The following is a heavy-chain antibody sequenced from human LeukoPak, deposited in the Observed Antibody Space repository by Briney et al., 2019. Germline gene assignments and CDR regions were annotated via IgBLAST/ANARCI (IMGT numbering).Heavy chain of an antibody. CDR1: GGSLNTYY. V-gene: IGHV4-4*07. CDR2: IYSSGST. J-gene: IGHJ4*02. D-gene: IGHD6-13*01. CDR3: AREPSYSSSWYGY. Sequence: PSETLSLTSTVSGGSLNTYYWRWIRQPARRGLEWIGRIYSSGSTNYNPSPKSRDTISVDTSKNQFSLKLNSVTAADTAVYYCAREPSYSSSWYGYWGQGTLVTVSS.